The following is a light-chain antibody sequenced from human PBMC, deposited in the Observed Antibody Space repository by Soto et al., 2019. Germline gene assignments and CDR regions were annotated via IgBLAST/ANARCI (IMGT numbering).Light chain of an antibody. CDR3: QQYGSSPKT. CDR1: QSVSSSY. CDR2: GGS. J-gene: IGKJ1*01. Sequence: EIVLTQSPGTLSLSPGERATLSCRASQSVSSSYLAWYQQKPGQAPRLLIYGGSSRATGSPDRFSGSGSGTDFTLTISRLEPEDFAVYYCQQYGSSPKTFGQGTKVEIK. V-gene: IGKV3-20*01.